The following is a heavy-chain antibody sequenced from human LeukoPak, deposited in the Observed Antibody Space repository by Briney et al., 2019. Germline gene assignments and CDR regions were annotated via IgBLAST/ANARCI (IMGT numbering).Heavy chain of an antibody. CDR2: INACNGDT. J-gene: IGHJ4*02. D-gene: IGHD2-21*02. Sequence: ASVKVSCKASGYTFTSYPMHWVRQAPGQRLEWMGWINACNGDTKYSHDFQGRVTITRDTSASTAYMELSSLRPEDIAVYYCARQNPMTDFDYWGQGTLVTVSS. CDR1: GYTFTSYP. V-gene: IGHV1-3*03. CDR3: ARQNPMTDFDY.